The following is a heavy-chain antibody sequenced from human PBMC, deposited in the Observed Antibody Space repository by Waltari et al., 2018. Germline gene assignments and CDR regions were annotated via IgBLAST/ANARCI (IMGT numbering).Heavy chain of an antibody. Sequence: EVQLVASGGGLVQPGGSLRLPCDASVFPFCSYSLHWVRQTPGKGLVWVSRISSDGNTTTYADSVKGRFTISRDNAKNTLYLQMNSLRAEDTALYYCARVEYTYGPYCFDSWGQGTPVTVSS. CDR2: ISSDGNTT. J-gene: IGHJ4*02. CDR1: VFPFCSYS. D-gene: IGHD5-18*01. CDR3: ARVEYTYGPYCFDS. V-gene: IGHV3-74*01.